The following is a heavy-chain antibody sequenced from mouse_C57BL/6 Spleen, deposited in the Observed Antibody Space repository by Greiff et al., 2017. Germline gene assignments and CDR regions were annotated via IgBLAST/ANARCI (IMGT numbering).Heavy chain of an antibody. J-gene: IGHJ3*01. Sequence: VKLVESGPGLVAPSQSLSITCTVSGFSLTSYAISWVRQPPGQGLEWLGVIWTGGGTNDNSALKTRLSISKDNSKSQVFLKMNSLQTDDTARYYCANYGSSYGEFAYWGQGTLVTVSA. D-gene: IGHD1-1*01. V-gene: IGHV2-9-1*01. CDR2: IWTGGGT. CDR1: GFSLTSYA. CDR3: ANYGSSYGEFAY.